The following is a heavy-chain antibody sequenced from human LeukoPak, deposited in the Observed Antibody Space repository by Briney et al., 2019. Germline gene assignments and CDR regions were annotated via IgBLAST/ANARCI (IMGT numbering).Heavy chain of an antibody. Sequence: GASVKVSCKASGYTFTSYGIRRVRQAPGQGLEWMGWISAYNGNTNYAQKLQGRVTMTTDTSTSTAYMELRSLRSDDTAVYYCARVSYGYYWFDPWGQGTLVTVSS. J-gene: IGHJ5*02. CDR1: GYTFTSYG. D-gene: IGHD5-18*01. V-gene: IGHV1-18*01. CDR2: ISAYNGNT. CDR3: ARVSYGYYWFDP.